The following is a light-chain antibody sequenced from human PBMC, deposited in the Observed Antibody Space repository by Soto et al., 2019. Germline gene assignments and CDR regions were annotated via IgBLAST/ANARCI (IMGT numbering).Light chain of an antibody. CDR2: GAS. V-gene: IGKV3-11*01. CDR3: QQHSYWPPWT. Sequence: EVVLKQSPATLSLSPGERATLSCRASQNVRTFLDWYQQKPGQAPRLLIYGASNSTTGITARFSGSGSETDFTLTISSLEPEDFAVYYCQQHSYWPPWTFGQGTRVEIQ. J-gene: IGKJ1*01. CDR1: QNVRTF.